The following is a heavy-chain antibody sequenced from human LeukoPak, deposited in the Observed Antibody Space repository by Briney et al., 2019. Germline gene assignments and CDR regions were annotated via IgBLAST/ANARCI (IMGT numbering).Heavy chain of an antibody. CDR3: ARWSGSPEDY. Sequence: SETLSLTCTVSGGSISSYYWSWIRQPPGKGLEWIGYIYYSGSTYYNPSLKSRVTISVDRSKNQFSLKLSSVTAADTAVYYCARWSGSPEDYWGQGTLVTVSS. V-gene: IGHV4-59*12. D-gene: IGHD1-26*01. CDR2: IYYSGST. J-gene: IGHJ4*02. CDR1: GGSISSYY.